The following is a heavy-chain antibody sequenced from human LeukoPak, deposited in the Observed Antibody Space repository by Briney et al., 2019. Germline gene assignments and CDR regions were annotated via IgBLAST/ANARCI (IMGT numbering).Heavy chain of an antibody. D-gene: IGHD1-7*01. CDR1: AGTLTSHA. J-gene: IGHJ4*01. Sequence: ASVKVSCTASAGTLTSHAFSWVRQAPGEGFEWMGGIIPLFGPAIYAQNFQGRVTITTDESTSTGYMELRSLRSEDTAVYYCVRGEGTSPIYYWGHGTLVTVSS. V-gene: IGHV1-69*05. CDR3: VRGEGTSPIYY. CDR2: IIPLFGPA.